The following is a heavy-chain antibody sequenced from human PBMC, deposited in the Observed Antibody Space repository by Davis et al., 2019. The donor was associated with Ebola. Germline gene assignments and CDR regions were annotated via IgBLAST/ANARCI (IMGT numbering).Heavy chain of an antibody. V-gene: IGHV4-34*01. CDR3: ARPWYSGTYYDAYDI. D-gene: IGHD1-26*01. J-gene: IGHJ3*02. CDR2: INHSGST. Sequence: SETLSLTCAVYGGSFSGYYWSWIRQPPGKGLEWIGEINHSGSTYYNPSLKSRVTISVDTSKNQFSLKLSSVTAADTAVYYCARPWYSGTYYDAYDIWGQGTMVAVSS. CDR1: GGSFSGYY.